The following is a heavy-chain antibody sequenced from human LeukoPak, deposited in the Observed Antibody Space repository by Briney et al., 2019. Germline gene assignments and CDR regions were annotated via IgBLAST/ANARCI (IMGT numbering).Heavy chain of an antibody. J-gene: IGHJ4*02. CDR3: ARGAGEQQL. Sequence: RSSETLSLTCTVSGGSISSSSYYWGWIRQPPGKGLEWIGSIYYSGSTYYNPSLKSRVTISVDTSKNQFSLKLSSVTAADTAVYYCARGAGEQQLWGQGTLVTVSS. D-gene: IGHD6-13*01. V-gene: IGHV4-39*01. CDR2: IYYSGST. CDR1: GGSISSSSYY.